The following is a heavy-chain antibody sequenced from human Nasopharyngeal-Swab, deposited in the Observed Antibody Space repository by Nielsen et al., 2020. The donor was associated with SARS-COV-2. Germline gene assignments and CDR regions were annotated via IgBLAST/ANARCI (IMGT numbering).Heavy chain of an antibody. CDR3: AKDMGSSPTLDY. CDR1: GFTFDAYS. V-gene: IGHV3-43*01. CDR2: IGWDGGGP. Sequence: GGSRRLSCAASGFTFDAYSMHWVRQAPGKGLEWVSLIGWDGGGPNYADSVKGRFTISRDNRKDSLYLQMHSLRTEDTALYYCAKDMGSSPTLDYWGRGTLVTVSS. D-gene: IGHD6-13*01. J-gene: IGHJ4*02.